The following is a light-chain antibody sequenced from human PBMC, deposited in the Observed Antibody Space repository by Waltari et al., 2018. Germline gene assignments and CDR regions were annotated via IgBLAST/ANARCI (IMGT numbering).Light chain of an antibody. CDR2: GAS. J-gene: IGKJ2*01. V-gene: IGKV3-15*01. CDR1: QTVSST. Sequence: EIVMTQSPATLSVSPGERAIRSCRARQTVSSTLAWYQQKPGQAPRLLIYGASTRATGIPARFSGSGSGTDFTLTISSLQSEDFAVYYCQQCNNWPYTFGQGTRLEIK. CDR3: QQCNNWPYT.